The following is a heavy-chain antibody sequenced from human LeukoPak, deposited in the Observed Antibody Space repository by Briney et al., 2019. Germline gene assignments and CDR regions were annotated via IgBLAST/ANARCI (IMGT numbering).Heavy chain of an antibody. CDR1: GFTFSSYW. CDR3: VSGWYYFDY. J-gene: IGHJ4*02. Sequence: GGSLRLSCAASGFTFSSYWMNWVRQAPGKGLEWVANIKQDGSEKYYVDSVRGQFTISRDNTKNSLYLQMNSLRAEDTAVYYCVSGWYYFDYWGQGTLVTVSS. V-gene: IGHV3-7*03. D-gene: IGHD6-19*01. CDR2: IKQDGSEK.